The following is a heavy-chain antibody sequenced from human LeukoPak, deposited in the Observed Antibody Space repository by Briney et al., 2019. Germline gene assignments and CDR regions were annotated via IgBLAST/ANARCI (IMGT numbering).Heavy chain of an antibody. CDR1: GGTFSSYA. V-gene: IGHV1-69*13. CDR2: IIPIFGTA. D-gene: IGHD2-2*01. Sequence: ASVKVSCKASGGTFSSYAISWVRQAPGQGLEWMGGIIPIFGTANYAQKFQGRVTITADESTSTAYMELSSLRSEDTAVYYCARVGCISTSCYGEFDYWGQGTLVTVSS. CDR3: ARVGCISTSCYGEFDY. J-gene: IGHJ4*02.